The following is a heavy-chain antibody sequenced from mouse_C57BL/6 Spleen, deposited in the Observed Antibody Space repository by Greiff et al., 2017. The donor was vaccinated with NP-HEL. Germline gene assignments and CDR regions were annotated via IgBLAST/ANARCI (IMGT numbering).Heavy chain of an antibody. CDR1: GYAFSSSW. D-gene: IGHD2-4*01. V-gene: IGHV1-82*01. CDR3: ARSMITHAMDY. CDR2: IYPGDGDT. Sequence: VKLQESGPELVKPGASVKISCKASGYAFSSSWMNWVKQRPGKGLEWIGRIYPGDGDTNYNGKFKGKATLTADKSSSTAYMQLSSLTSEDSAVYFCARSMITHAMDYWGQGTSVTVSS. J-gene: IGHJ4*01.